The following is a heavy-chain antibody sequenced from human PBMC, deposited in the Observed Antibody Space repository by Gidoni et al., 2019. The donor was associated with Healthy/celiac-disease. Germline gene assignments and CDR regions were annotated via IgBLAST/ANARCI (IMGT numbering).Heavy chain of an antibody. V-gene: IGHV3-9*01. CDR3: ATSRERGAYYFDY. CDR1: GFTLDDYA. CDR2: ISWNSGTI. D-gene: IGHD1-1*01. Sequence: EVQLVESGGGLVQPGRSLRLSCAASGFTLDDYAMHWVRQGPGKGLVWVSGISWNSGTIGSAYSVKGRFTISRDNAKNSLYLQMNSLRGEDTALYYCATSRERGAYYFDYWGQGTLVTVSS. J-gene: IGHJ4*02.